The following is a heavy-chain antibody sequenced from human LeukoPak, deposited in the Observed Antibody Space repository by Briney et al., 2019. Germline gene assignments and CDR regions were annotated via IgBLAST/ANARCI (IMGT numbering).Heavy chain of an antibody. Sequence: GGSLRLSCAASGFTLSDYYMSWIRQAPGKGLEWVSCISSSSSYTNYADSVKGRFTISRDNAKSSLYLQMNSLRAEDTAVYYCARDRARTWYFDLWGRGTLVTVSS. CDR3: ARDRARTWYFDL. CDR2: ISSSSSYT. D-gene: IGHD1-26*01. J-gene: IGHJ2*01. CDR1: GFTLSDYY. V-gene: IGHV3-11*06.